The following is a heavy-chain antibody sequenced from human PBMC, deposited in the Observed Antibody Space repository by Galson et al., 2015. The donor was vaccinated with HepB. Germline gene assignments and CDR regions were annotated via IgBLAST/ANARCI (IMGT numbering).Heavy chain of an antibody. J-gene: IGHJ5*02. D-gene: IGHD2-2*01. CDR2: ISSSSSYI. CDR3: ARVYCSTTSCFDP. CDR1: GFAFSSYT. Sequence: SLRLSCAASGFAFSSYTMSWVRQAPGKGLEWVSSISSSSSYIYYAGSVRGRFTISRDNAKRSLYLQLDSLRAEDTAFYYCARVYCSTTSCFDPWGQGTLVTVSS. V-gene: IGHV3-21*01.